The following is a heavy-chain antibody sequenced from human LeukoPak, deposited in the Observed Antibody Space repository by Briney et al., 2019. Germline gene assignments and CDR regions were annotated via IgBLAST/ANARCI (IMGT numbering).Heavy chain of an antibody. CDR1: GGSFSGYY. D-gene: IGHD3-22*01. J-gene: IGHJ4*02. CDR3: ARDSSGYYAIDY. CDR2: INHSGST. Sequence: PSETLSLTCAVYGGSFSGYYWSWIRQPPGKGLEWIGEINHSGSTYYNPSLKSRVTISVDTSKNQFSLKLSSVTAADTAVYYCARDSSGYYAIDYWGQGTLVTVSS. V-gene: IGHV4-34*01.